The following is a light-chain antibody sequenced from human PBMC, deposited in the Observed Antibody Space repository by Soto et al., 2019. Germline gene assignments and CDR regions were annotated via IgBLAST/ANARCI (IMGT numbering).Light chain of an antibody. CDR1: LGISIN. V-gene: IGKV3-15*01. Sequence: EIVITQSPATLSASPGEGVTLACRSSLGISINLAWYQQRPGQAPRLLIYGASTRATGVPTRFSGSGAGIEFTLTISSLQSEDLAVYHCQQYNKWPQTFGQGTKVDIK. J-gene: IGKJ1*01. CDR3: QQYNKWPQT. CDR2: GAS.